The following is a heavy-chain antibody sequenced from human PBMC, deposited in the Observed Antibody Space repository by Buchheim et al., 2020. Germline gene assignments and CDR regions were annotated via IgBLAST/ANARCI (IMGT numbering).Heavy chain of an antibody. Sequence: QVQLQQWGAGLLKPSETLSLTCAVYGGSFSGYYWSWIRQPPGKGLEWIGEINHSGSTNYNPSLQSRVTISVDTSKNQFSLKLSSVTAADTAVYYCARGGPPAARNSYYYGMDVWGQGTT. D-gene: IGHD2-2*01. CDR3: ARGGPPAARNSYYYGMDV. CDR2: INHSGST. V-gene: IGHV4-34*01. J-gene: IGHJ6*02. CDR1: GGSFSGYY.